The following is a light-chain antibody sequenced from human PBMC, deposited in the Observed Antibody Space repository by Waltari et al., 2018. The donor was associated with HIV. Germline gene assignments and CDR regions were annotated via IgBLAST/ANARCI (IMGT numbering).Light chain of an antibody. Sequence: DIVMTQSPDSLAMSLGERATINCQSSQSILYSSNNRNYLAWYQQKPGQPPKLLIYWAIMRESGVPDRFSGSESGTDFTLTITRLQAEDVAVYYCQQYYSPPWTFGQGTKVEIK. V-gene: IGKV4-1*01. J-gene: IGKJ1*01. CDR1: QSILYSSNNRNY. CDR3: QQYYSPPWT. CDR2: WAI.